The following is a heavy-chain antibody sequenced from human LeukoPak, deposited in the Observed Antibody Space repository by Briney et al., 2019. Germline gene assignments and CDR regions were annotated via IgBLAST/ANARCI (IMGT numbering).Heavy chain of an antibody. CDR3: AKVAVTMIVVVIPSTFDP. CDR2: ISGSGGST. CDR1: GFTFSSYA. J-gene: IGHJ5*02. Sequence: GGSLRLSCAASGFTFSSYAMSWVRQAPGKELEWVSAISGSGGSTYYADSVKGRFTISRDNSKNRLYLQMNSLRAEDTAVYYCAKVAVTMIVVVIPSTFDPWGQGTLVTVSS. V-gene: IGHV3-23*01. D-gene: IGHD3-22*01.